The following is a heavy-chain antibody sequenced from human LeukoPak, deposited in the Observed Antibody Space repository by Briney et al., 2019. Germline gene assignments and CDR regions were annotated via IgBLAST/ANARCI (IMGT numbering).Heavy chain of an antibody. V-gene: IGHV6-1*01. CDR2: TYYRSKWYN. Sequence: SQTLSLTCAISGDSVSSNSTAWNWVRQSPSRGLEWLGRTYYRSKWYNDYAVSVKSRITINPDTSKNQFSLQLNSVTPEDTAVYYCARGQEQWPALYYFDYWGQGTLVTVSS. CDR1: GDSVSSNSTA. CDR3: ARGQEQWPALYYFDY. J-gene: IGHJ4*02. D-gene: IGHD6-19*01.